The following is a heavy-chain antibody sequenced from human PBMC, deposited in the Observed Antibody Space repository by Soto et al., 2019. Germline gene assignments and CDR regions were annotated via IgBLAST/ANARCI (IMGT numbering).Heavy chain of an antibody. V-gene: IGHV3-23*01. CDR3: AKDRIMTTVTTEFDY. CDR2: ISGSGGST. J-gene: IGHJ4*02. D-gene: IGHD4-4*01. CDR1: GFTFSSYA. Sequence: PGGSLRLSCAASGFTFSSYAMSWVRQAPGKGLEWVSAISGSGGSTYYADSVKGRFTISRDNSKNTLYLQMNSLRAEDTAVYYCAKDRIMTTVTTEFDYWGQGTLVTVSS.